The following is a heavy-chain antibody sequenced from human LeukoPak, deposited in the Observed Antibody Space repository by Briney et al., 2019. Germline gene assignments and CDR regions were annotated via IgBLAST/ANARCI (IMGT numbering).Heavy chain of an antibody. V-gene: IGHV1-24*01. Sequence: ASVKVSCKVSGYTLTELSMHWVRQAPGKGREWMGGFDPEDGETIYAQKFQGRVTMTEDTSTDTAYMELSSLRSEDTAVYYCATVPPFMVTFGGVIAGFFGYWGQGTLVTVSS. CDR2: FDPEDGET. D-gene: IGHD3-16*02. CDR3: ATVPPFMVTFGGVIAGFFGY. J-gene: IGHJ4*02. CDR1: GYTLTELS.